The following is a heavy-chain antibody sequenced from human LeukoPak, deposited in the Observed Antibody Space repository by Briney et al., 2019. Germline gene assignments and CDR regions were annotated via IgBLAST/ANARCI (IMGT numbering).Heavy chain of an antibody. J-gene: IGHJ4*02. CDR2: IYSGGST. CDR3: AKDSLRERIVGSTTRGVNDY. Sequence: GGSLRLSCAASEFSVGSNYMTWVRQAPGKGLEWVSLIYSGGSTYYADSVKGRFTISRDNSKNTLYLQMNSLRAEDTAVYYCAKDSLRERIVGSTTRGVNDYWGQGTLVTVSS. V-gene: IGHV3-66*01. CDR1: EFSVGSNY. D-gene: IGHD1-26*01.